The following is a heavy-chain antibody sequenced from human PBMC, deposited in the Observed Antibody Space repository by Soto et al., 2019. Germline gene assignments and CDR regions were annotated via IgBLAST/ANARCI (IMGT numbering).Heavy chain of an antibody. CDR1: GGSISSYY. V-gene: IGHV4-4*07. J-gene: IGHJ6*02. CDR2: IYTSGST. Sequence: KTSETLSLTCTVSGGSISSYYWSWIRQPAGKGLEWIGRIYTSGSTNYNPSLKSRVTMSVDTSKNQFSLKLSSVTAADTAVYSCAREEKQQLAPRELGNYYYGMDVWGQGTTVTVSS. D-gene: IGHD6-13*01. CDR3: AREEKQQLAPRELGNYYYGMDV.